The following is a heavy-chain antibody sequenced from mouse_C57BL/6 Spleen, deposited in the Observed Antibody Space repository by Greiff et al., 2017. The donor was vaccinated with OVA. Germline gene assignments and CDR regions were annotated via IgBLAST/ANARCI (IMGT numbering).Heavy chain of an antibody. J-gene: IGHJ2*01. Sequence: VQLQQSGPELVKPGASVKIPCKASGYTFTDYNMAWVKQSHGKSLEWIGDINPNNGGTIYNQKFKGKATLTVDKSSSTAYMELRSLTSEDTAVYYCARSRAAQDYFDYWGQGTTLTVSS. CDR3: ARSRAAQDYFDY. D-gene: IGHD3-2*02. CDR2: INPNNGGT. V-gene: IGHV1-18*01. CDR1: GYTFTDYN.